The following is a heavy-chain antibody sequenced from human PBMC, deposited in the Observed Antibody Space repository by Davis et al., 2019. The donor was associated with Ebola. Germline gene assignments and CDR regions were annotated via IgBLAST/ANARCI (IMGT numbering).Heavy chain of an antibody. CDR3: AKDKGFWVPPDWFGP. D-gene: IGHD3-16*01. CDR1: GFTLEGYA. J-gene: IGHJ5*02. Sequence: GALRLSCAASGFTLEGYAMYWVRQAPGKGLEWVSAISGSGGNTYYADSVKGRFTISRDNSKNTLSLQMNSVRGEDTAVYYCAKDKGFWVPPDWFGPWGQGVQVTVSS. CDR2: ISGSGGNT. V-gene: IGHV3-23*01.